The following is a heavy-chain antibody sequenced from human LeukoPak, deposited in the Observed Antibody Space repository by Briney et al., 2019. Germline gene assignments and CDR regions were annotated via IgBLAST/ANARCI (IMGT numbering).Heavy chain of an antibody. D-gene: IGHD1-14*01. CDR1: GGSVSSGSFY. J-gene: IGHJ4*02. Sequence: PSETLSLTCTVSGGSVSSGSFYWSWLRQPPGKRLEWIGYIYYSGSTEYNPSLKSRVTISADTSKKQFFLKLISVAAADTAVYYCARDFGTPHWGQGTLVTVSS. CDR2: IYYSGST. V-gene: IGHV4-61*01. CDR3: ARDFGTPH.